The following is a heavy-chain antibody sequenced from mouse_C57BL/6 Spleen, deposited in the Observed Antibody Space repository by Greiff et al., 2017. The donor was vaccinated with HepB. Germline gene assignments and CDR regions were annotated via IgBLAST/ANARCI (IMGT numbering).Heavy chain of an antibody. CDR1: GFTFSDYG. Sequence: EVKLMESGGGLVKPGGSLKLSCAASGFTFSDYGMHWVRQAPEKGLEWVAYISSGSSTIYYADTVKGRFTISRDNAKNTLFLQMTSLRSEDTAMYYCARRYPYYAMDYWGQGTSVTVSS. CDR2: ISSGSSTI. V-gene: IGHV5-17*01. J-gene: IGHJ4*01. CDR3: ARRYPYYAMDY. D-gene: IGHD1-1*01.